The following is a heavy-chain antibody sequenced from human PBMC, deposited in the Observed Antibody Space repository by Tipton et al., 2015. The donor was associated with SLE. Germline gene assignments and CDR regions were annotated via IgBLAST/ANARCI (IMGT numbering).Heavy chain of an antibody. CDR2: IYSGGST. Sequence: SLRLSCAASGFTVSSNYMSWVRQAPGKGLEWVSVIYSGGSTYYVDSVKGRFTISRDNSKNTLYLQMNSLRAEDTAVYYCARALIVGAPTGYYYYGMDVWGQGTTVTVSS. CDR1: GFTVSSNY. V-gene: IGHV3-53*05. J-gene: IGHJ6*02. CDR3: ARALIVGAPTGYYYYGMDV. D-gene: IGHD1-26*01.